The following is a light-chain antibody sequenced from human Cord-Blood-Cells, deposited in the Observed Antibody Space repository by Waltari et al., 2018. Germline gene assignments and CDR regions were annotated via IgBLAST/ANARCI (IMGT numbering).Light chain of an antibody. Sequence: EIVMTQSPATLSVSPGERATISCRASQSVSSNLAWYQQKPGQAPRLLIYGASTRATGIPARFSGSGSGTEFTLTISSLQSEDFAVYYCQQYNNWSPWTFGQGPKVEIK. CDR2: GAS. J-gene: IGKJ1*01. V-gene: IGKV3-15*01. CDR3: QQYNNWSPWT. CDR1: QSVSSN.